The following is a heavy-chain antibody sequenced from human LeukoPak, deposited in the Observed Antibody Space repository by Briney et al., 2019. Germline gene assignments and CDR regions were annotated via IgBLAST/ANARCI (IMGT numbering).Heavy chain of an antibody. J-gene: IGHJ4*01. V-gene: IGHV3-30*03. CDR2: ISCDETTK. Sequence: PGGSLRLSCTASGFTFSSYGMHWVRQAPGKGLEWVAVISCDETTKYYADSVKGRFTVSRDNSRNTLYLQLNSLTAEDTAVYYCVYCSGGNCFHTVRGWTYWGQGTLVTVSS. D-gene: IGHD2-15*01. CDR3: VYCSGGNCFHTVRGWTY. CDR1: GFTFSSYG.